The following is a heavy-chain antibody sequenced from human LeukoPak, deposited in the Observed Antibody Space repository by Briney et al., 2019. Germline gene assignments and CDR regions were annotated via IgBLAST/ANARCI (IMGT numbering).Heavy chain of an antibody. Sequence: PGGSLRLSCAASGLTFSRYWMTWFRQAPGKGLEWVSAISGSGGSTYYADSVKGRFTISRDNSKNTLYLQMNSLRAEDTAVYYCAKDRRGVRGATFDYWGQGTLVTVSS. CDR1: GLTFSRYW. CDR2: ISGSGGST. V-gene: IGHV3-23*01. CDR3: AKDRRGVRGATFDY. J-gene: IGHJ4*02. D-gene: IGHD3-10*01.